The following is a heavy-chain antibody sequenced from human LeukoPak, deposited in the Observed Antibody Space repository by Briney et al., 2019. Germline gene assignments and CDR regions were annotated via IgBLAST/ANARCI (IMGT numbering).Heavy chain of an antibody. V-gene: IGHV3-11*01. CDR3: AGGVQGAGPFDY. Sequence: GGSLRLSCAASGFIFSDYYISWIRQAPGKGLEWVSYISNSGTMIYYRDSVKGRFTVSRDNAKNSLYLQMNSLRAEDTAVYYCAGGVQGAGPFDYWGQGSLVTVSS. D-gene: IGHD3-16*01. J-gene: IGHJ4*02. CDR2: ISNSGTMI. CDR1: GFIFSDYY.